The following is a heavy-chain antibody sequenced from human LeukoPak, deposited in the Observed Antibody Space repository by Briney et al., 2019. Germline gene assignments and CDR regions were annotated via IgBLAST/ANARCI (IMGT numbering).Heavy chain of an antibody. D-gene: IGHD6-19*01. CDR3: AITMVAGPIWFDP. J-gene: IGHJ5*02. Sequence: SVKVSYKASGCTFSSYAISWVRQAPGQGLEWMGGIIPIFGTENYAQKFQGRVTITTDESTSTAYMELSSLRSEDTAVYYCAITMVAGPIWFDPWGQGTLVTVSS. CDR1: GCTFSSYA. CDR2: IIPIFGTE. V-gene: IGHV1-69*05.